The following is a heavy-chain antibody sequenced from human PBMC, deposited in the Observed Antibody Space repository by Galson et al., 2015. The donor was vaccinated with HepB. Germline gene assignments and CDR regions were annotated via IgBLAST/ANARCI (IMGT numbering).Heavy chain of an antibody. D-gene: IGHD3-3*01. CDR2: ISSSSSTI. J-gene: IGHJ3*02. CDR3: ARGVTIFGVVMNDAFDI. V-gene: IGHV3-48*02. Sequence: SLRLSCAASGFTFSSYSMNWVRQAPGKGLEWVSYISSSSSTIYYADSVKGRFTISRDNAKNSLYLQMNSLRDEDTAVYYCARGVTIFGVVMNDAFDIWGQATMVTVSS. CDR1: GFTFSSYS.